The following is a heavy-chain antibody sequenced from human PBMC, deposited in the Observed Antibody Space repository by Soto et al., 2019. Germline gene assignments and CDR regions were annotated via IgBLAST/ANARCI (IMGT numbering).Heavy chain of an antibody. J-gene: IGHJ4*02. Sequence: GAAVKVSCKASGYTFISYDINWVRQATGQELEGMGWMNPNSGNTGYAQKFQGRVTMTRNTSISTAYMELSSLRSEDTAVYYCARGVFYLLRFWDPTAAPIDYWGQGTLVTVSS. CDR1: GYTFISYD. V-gene: IGHV1-8*01. D-gene: IGHD3-3*01. CDR2: MNPNSGNT. CDR3: ARGVFYLLRFWDPTAAPIDY.